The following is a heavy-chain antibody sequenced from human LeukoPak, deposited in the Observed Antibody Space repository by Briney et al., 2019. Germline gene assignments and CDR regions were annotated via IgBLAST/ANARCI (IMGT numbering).Heavy chain of an antibody. J-gene: IGHJ4*02. CDR3: ATGSPSYGGTVVDY. D-gene: IGHD4-23*01. V-gene: IGHV3-11*06. Sequence: GGSLRLSCSASGSTFRKECISPNRQAPGKGLEWVSYISSSSSYTNYADSVKGRFTISRDNAKNSLYLQMNSLRAEDTAVYYCATGSPSYGGTVVDYWGQGTLVTVSS. CDR1: GSTFRKEC. CDR2: ISSSSSYT.